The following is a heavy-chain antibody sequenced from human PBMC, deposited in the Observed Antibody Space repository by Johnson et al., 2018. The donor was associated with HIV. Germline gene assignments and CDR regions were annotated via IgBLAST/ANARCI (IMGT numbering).Heavy chain of an antibody. J-gene: IGHJ3*02. CDR3: ARDYREANAFDI. V-gene: IGHV3-66*01. CDR2: IYSGGST. D-gene: IGHD1-26*01. Sequence: MLLVESGGGVVQPGRSLRLSCAASGFTVSSNYMSWVRQAPGKGLEWVSVIYSGGSTYYADSVKGRFTISRDNSKNTLYLQMNSLRAEDTAVYYCARDYREANAFDIWGQGTMVTVSS. CDR1: GFTVSSNY.